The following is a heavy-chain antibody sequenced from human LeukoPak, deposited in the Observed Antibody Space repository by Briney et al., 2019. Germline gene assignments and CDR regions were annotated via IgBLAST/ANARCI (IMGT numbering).Heavy chain of an antibody. V-gene: IGHV3-43D*03. J-gene: IGHJ3*02. D-gene: IGHD4-23*01. Sequence: PGGSLRLSCAASGFTFDDYAMHWVRQAPGKGLEWVSLISWDGGSTYYADSVKGRFTISRDNSKNSLYLQMNSLRAEDTAVYYCTRGYGGNSEVAFDIWGQGTMVAVSS. CDR1: GFTFDDYA. CDR3: TRGYGGNSEVAFDI. CDR2: ISWDGGST.